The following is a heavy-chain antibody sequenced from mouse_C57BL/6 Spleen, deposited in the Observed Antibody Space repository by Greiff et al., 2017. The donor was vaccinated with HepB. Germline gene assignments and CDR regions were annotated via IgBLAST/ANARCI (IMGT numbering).Heavy chain of an antibody. Sequence: VMLVESGPGLVAPSQSLSITCTVSGFSLTSYGVDWVRQSPGKGLEWLGVIWGVGSTNYNSALKSRLSISKDNSKSQVFLKMNSLQTDDTAMYYCASSYRGGGFAYWGQGTLVTVSA. CDR1: GFSLTSYG. J-gene: IGHJ3*01. V-gene: IGHV2-6*01. CDR2: IWGVGST. D-gene: IGHD2-10*01. CDR3: ASSYRGGGFAY.